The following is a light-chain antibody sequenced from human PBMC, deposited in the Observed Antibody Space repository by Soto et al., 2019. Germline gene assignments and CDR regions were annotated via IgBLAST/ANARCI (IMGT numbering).Light chain of an antibody. Sequence: EIVMTQSPATRSGSRGERATLSCRASQSVSNNSTWYQQKPGQPPRLLIYGASTSATGIPDRFSGSGSGTDFTLTISRLEPEDFAVYYCQQYGSSGTFGQGTKVDIK. CDR2: GAS. CDR1: QSVSNNS. J-gene: IGKJ1*01. V-gene: IGKV3-20*01. CDR3: QQYGSSGT.